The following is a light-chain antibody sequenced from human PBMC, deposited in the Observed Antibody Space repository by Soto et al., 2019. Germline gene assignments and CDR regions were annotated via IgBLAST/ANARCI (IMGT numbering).Light chain of an antibody. CDR2: GAS. CDR3: QQYNNWSPGT. Sequence: EIVMTQSPATLSVSPGERVTLSCRASQSVNSNLAWYQLKPGQAPRLLIYGASTRATGIPARISGSGSRTEFTLTISSLQSEDFSVYFCQQYNNWSPGTFGQGTKLQIK. CDR1: QSVNSN. V-gene: IGKV3-15*01. J-gene: IGKJ2*01.